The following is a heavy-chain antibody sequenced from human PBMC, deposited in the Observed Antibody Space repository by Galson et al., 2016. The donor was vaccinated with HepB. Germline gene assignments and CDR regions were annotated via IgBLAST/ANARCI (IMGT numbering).Heavy chain of an antibody. Sequence: SLRLSCAASKFTFSTCAMSWVRQAPGKGLEWVSSISGSGDKTFHAESAKGRFTISRDNSRDTLFLQMNSLTVDDTAVYYCAKDAKRMTSGNGGTYDSWGQGTLVTVSS. CDR2: ISGSGDKT. CDR3: AKDAKRMTSGNGGTYDS. J-gene: IGHJ4*02. V-gene: IGHV3-23*01. CDR1: KFTFSTCA. D-gene: IGHD4-23*01.